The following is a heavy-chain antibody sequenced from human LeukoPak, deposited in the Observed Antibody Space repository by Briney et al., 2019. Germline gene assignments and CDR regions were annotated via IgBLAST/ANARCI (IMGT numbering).Heavy chain of an antibody. J-gene: IGHJ4*02. CDR3: ARTPYDFWSGYYTTSPPYYFDY. CDR2: IHFSGST. CDR1: GGSISSYY. V-gene: IGHV4-59*01. Sequence: SETLSLTCSVSGGSISSYYWSWIRQSPDKGLELIGYIHFSGSTDYNPSLKSRVTISVDTSKNQFSLRLSSVTAADTAVYYCARTPYDFWSGYYTTSPPYYFDYWGQGTLVTVSS. D-gene: IGHD3-3*01.